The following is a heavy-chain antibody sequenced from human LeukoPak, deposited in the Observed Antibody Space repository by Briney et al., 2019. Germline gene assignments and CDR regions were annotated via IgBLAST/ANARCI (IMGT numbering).Heavy chain of an antibody. CDR3: AKDNGLDWDY. D-gene: IGHD3/OR15-3a*01. CDR2: IRYDGSNK. Sequence: GGSLRLSCAASGFTFSSYGMHWVRHAPGKGLEWVAFIRYDGSNKYYADSVKGRFTISRDNSKNTLYLQMNSLRAEDTAVYYCAKDNGLDWDYWGQGTLVTVSS. J-gene: IGHJ4*02. V-gene: IGHV3-30*02. CDR1: GFTFSSYG.